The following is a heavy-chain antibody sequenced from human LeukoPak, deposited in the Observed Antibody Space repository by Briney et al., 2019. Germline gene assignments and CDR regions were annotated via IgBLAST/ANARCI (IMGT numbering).Heavy chain of an antibody. Sequence: GGSLRLSCAASGFTFSSYRMNWVRQAPGKGLEWVSSISSSSSYKYYVDSVKGRFTISRDNAKNSLYLQMNSLRAEDTAVYYCARDSRIAPEGYVDYWGQGTLVTVSS. CDR3: ARDSRIAPEGYVDY. CDR1: GFTFSSYR. J-gene: IGHJ4*02. CDR2: ISSSSSYK. D-gene: IGHD1-14*01. V-gene: IGHV3-21*01.